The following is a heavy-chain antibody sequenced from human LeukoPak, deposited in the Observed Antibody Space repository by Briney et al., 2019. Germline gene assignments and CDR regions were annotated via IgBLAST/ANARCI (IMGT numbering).Heavy chain of an antibody. CDR1: GGTFSSYA. V-gene: IGHV1-69*13. CDR3: ASIGGLAARSYYYYMDD. J-gene: IGHJ6*03. D-gene: IGHD6-6*01. CDR2: IIPIFGTA. Sequence: SVKVSCKASGGTFSSYAISWVRQAPGLGLEWMGGIIPIFGTANYAQKFQGGVTITADESTSTAYMELSSLRSEDTAVYYCASIGGLAARSYYYYMDDWGKGTTVTVSS.